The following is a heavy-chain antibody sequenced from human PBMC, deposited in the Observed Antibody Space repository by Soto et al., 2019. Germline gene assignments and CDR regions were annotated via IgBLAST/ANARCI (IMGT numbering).Heavy chain of an antibody. V-gene: IGHV3-53*04. D-gene: IGHD4-17*01. CDR3: AVAVTTSPHYFDY. CDR1: GFTVRSNY. Sequence: EVQLVESGGGLVQPGGSLRLSCAASGFTVRSNYMSWVRQAPGKGLEWVSVIYSGGSTYYADSVKGRFTISRHNSKNTLYLQMNSLRAEDTAVYYCAVAVTTSPHYFDYWGQGTLVTVSS. J-gene: IGHJ4*02. CDR2: IYSGGST.